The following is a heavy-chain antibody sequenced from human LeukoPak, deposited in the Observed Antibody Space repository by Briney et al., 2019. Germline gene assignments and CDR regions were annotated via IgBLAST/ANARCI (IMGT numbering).Heavy chain of an antibody. CDR2: INLNTGGT. V-gene: IGHV1-2*02. D-gene: IGHD4-17*01. CDR1: GYRFTDYY. Sequence: ASVKVSCKASGYRFTDYYIHWVRQAPGQGLEWMGWINLNTGGTNYAQKFQGRVTMTRDTSISTVYMEVNRLTSEDTAIYYCARDLDYADYAQEYWGQGTLVTVSS. CDR3: ARDLDYADYAQEY. J-gene: IGHJ4*02.